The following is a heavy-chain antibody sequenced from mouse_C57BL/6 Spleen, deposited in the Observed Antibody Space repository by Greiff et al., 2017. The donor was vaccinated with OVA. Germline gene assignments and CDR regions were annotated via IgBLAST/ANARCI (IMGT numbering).Heavy chain of an antibody. J-gene: IGHJ4*01. CDR3: ARANWDYAMDY. V-gene: IGHV3-1*01. D-gene: IGHD4-1*01. Sequence: DVKLQESGPGMVKPSQSLSLTCTVTGYSITSGYDWHWIRHFPGNKLEWMSYISYSGSTNYNPSLKSRISITHDTSKNHFFLKLNSVTTEDTATYYCARANWDYAMDYWGQGTSVTVSS. CDR2: ISYSGST. CDR1: GYSITSGYD.